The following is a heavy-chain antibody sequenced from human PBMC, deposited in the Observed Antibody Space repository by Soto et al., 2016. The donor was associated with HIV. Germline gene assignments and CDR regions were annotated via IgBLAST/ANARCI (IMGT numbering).Heavy chain of an antibody. CDR3: DERSRPVEEGKGVLAWFDS. CDR1: GFTFSSYA. V-gene: IGHV3-23*01. D-gene: IGHD3-3*02. Sequence: EVQLLESGGGLVQPGGSLRLSCAASGFTFSSYAMTWVRQAPGKGLEWVSTISGRGGTKYYADSVEGRFTISRDNSKNTLHLQMNSLRAEDTAFYYCDERSRPVEEGKGVLAWFDSVGQGTLVTVSS. J-gene: IGHJ5*01. CDR2: ISGRGGTK.